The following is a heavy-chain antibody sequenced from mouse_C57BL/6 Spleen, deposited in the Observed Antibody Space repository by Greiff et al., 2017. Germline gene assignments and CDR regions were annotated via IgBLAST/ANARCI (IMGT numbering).Heavy chain of an antibody. J-gene: IGHJ1*03. CDR3: ARRNWDQWYFDV. V-gene: IGHV5-17*01. Sequence: VQLKESGGGLVKPGGSLKLSCAASGFTFSDYGMHWVRQAPEKGLEWVAYISSGSSTIYYADTVKGRFTISRDNAKNTLFLQMTSLRSEDTAMYYCARRNWDQWYFDVWGTGTTVTVSS. CDR2: ISSGSSTI. D-gene: IGHD4-1*01. CDR1: GFTFSDYG.